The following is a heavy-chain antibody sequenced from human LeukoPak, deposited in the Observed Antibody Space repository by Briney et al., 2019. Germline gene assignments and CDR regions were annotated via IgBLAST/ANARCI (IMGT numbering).Heavy chain of an antibody. CDR1: GGSISSGSYY. CDR2: IYTSGST. CDR3: ARQSGSYGVYYYYMDV. D-gene: IGHD1-26*01. Sequence: PSETLSLTCTVSGGSISSGSYYWSWIRQPAGKGLEWIGRIYTSGSTNYNPSLKSRVTISVDTSKNQFSLKLSSVTAADTAVYYCARQSGSYGVYYYYMDVWGKGTTVTISS. V-gene: IGHV4-61*02. J-gene: IGHJ6*03.